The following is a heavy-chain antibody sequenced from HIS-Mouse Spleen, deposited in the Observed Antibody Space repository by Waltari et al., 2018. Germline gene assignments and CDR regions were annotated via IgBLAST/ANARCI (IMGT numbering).Heavy chain of an antibody. CDR1: GGSIRSSSSY. CDR3: AREIPYSSSWYDWYFDL. D-gene: IGHD6-13*01. CDR2: IYYSGST. V-gene: IGHV4-39*07. J-gene: IGHJ2*01. Sequence: QLQLQESAPGLVKPSETLSLTCTVPGGSIRSSSSYWGWTRQPPGTGLEWIGSIYYSGSTYYNPSLKSRVTISVDTSKNQFSLKLSSVTAADTAVYYCAREIPYSSSWYDWYFDLWGRGTLVTVSS.